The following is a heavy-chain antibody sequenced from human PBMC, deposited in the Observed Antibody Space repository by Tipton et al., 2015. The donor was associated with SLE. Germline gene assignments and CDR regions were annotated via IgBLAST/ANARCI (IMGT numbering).Heavy chain of an antibody. CDR2: IYYTGST. V-gene: IGHV4-59*01. CDR3: VRGVNFEI. Sequence: TLSLTCNVSGGSMTYYYWSWIRQPPGKGLEWIGYIYYTGSTNYNPSLESRVTISLDTSKNQFSLKVNSLTAADTAVYYCVRGVNFEIWGQGTLVTVSS. CDR1: GGSMTYYY. D-gene: IGHD5-24*01. J-gene: IGHJ4*02.